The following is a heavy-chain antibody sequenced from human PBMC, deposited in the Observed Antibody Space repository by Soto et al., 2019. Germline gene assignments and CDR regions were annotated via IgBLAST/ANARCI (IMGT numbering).Heavy chain of an antibody. V-gene: IGHV4-61*05. CDR2: IYYSGST. Sequence: SETLSLTCTVSGGSISSSSYYWGWIRQPPGKGLEWIAYIYYSGSTNYNPSLRSRVTMSVDTSKKLVSLKLSSVTAADTAVYYCARVVPSYYGSGTYYMDVWGKGTTVTVSS. CDR3: ARVVPSYYGSGTYYMDV. J-gene: IGHJ6*03. D-gene: IGHD3-10*01. CDR1: GGSISSSSYY.